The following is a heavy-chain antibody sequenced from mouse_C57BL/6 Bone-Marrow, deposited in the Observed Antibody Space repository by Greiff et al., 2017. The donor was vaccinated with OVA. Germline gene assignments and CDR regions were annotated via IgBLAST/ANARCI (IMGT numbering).Heavy chain of an antibody. CDR1: GFTFSDYG. D-gene: IGHD2-4*01. J-gene: IGHJ3*01. CDR3: AREGLRRAWFAY. CDR2: ISSGSSTI. Sequence: EVQLVESGGGLVKPGGSLKLSCAASGFTFSDYGMHWVRQAPEKGLEWVAYISSGSSTIYYADTVKGRFTISRDNAKNTLFLQMTSLRSEDTAMYYCAREGLRRAWFAYWGQGTLVTVSA. V-gene: IGHV5-17*01.